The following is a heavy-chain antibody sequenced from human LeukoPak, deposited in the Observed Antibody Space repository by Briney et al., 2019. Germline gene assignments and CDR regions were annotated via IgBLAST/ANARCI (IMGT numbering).Heavy chain of an antibody. CDR2: INWNGGST. CDR3: ARVSSSSLYYYYYMDV. V-gene: IGHV3-20*04. CDR1: GFTFDDYG. J-gene: IGHJ6*03. Sequence: GGSLGLSCAASGFTFDDYGMSWVRQAPGKGLEWVSGINWNGGSTGYADSVKGRFTISRDNAKNSLYLQMNSLRAEDTALYYCARVSSSSLYYYYYMDVWGKGTTVTVSS. D-gene: IGHD6-6*01.